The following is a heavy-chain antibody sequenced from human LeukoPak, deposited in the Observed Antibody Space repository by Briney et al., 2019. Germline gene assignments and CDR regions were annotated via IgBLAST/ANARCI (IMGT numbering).Heavy chain of an antibody. J-gene: IGHJ4*02. Sequence: SETLSLTCTVSGGSISSGSYYWSWIRQPAGKGLEWIGRIYTSGSTNYNPSLKSRVTISVDTSKNQFSLKLNFVTAADTAVYYCARVSYQEGVDYWGQGTLVTVSS. CDR3: ARVSYQEGVDY. CDR2: IYTSGST. V-gene: IGHV4-61*02. CDR1: GGSISSGSYY. D-gene: IGHD2-2*01.